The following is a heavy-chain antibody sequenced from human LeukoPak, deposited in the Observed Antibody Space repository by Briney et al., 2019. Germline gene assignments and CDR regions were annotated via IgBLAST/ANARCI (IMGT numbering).Heavy chain of an antibody. V-gene: IGHV4-34*01. J-gene: IGHJ3*02. Sequence: SETLSLTCAVYGGXFSGYYCSWIRQPPGKGLEWIGEINHSGSTNYNPSLKSRVTISVDTSKNQFSLKLSSVTAADTAVYYCATDSQRSAFDIWGQGTMVTVSS. CDR2: INHSGST. CDR3: ATDSQRSAFDI. D-gene: IGHD4-17*01. CDR1: GGXFSGYY.